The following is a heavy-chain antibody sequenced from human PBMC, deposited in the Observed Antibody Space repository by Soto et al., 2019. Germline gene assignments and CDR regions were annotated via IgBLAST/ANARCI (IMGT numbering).Heavy chain of an antibody. CDR2: IYHSGYT. CDR3: ARDQLEGNWFDP. Sequence: QLQLQESGSGLVKPSHTLSLTCTVSGGSISSGGYAWNWIRQAPGKGLEWIGHIYHSGYTLYNPALQGPVTISVDKSKNHFSLNLTSVTAADTAVYYCARDQLEGNWFDPWGQGTLVTVSS. CDR1: GGSISSGGYA. V-gene: IGHV4-30-2*01. J-gene: IGHJ5*02. D-gene: IGHD1-1*01.